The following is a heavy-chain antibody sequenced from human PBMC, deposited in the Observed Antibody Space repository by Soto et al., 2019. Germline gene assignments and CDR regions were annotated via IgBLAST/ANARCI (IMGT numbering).Heavy chain of an antibody. CDR2: IYYSGST. CDR3: ATVQLERRRTEEASYYYYYMDV. CDR1: GGSISSSSYY. D-gene: IGHD1-1*01. J-gene: IGHJ6*03. Sequence: SETLSLTCTVSGGSISSSSYYWGWIRQPPGKGLEWIGSIYYSGSTYYNPSLKSRVTISVDTSKNQFSLQLSSVTAADTAVYYCATVQLERRRTEEASYYYYYMDVWGKGTTVTVSS. V-gene: IGHV4-39*01.